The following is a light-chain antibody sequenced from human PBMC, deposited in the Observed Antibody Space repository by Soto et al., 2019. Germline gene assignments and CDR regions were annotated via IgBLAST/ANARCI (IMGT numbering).Light chain of an antibody. CDR3: QQYNIWPPWT. CDR2: GAS. CDR1: QSVSSSY. Sequence: EIVLTQSPGTLSLSPGERGTLSCRASQSVSSSYLAWYQQKPGQAPRLLIYGASIRATGIPDRFSGSGSGTDFTLTISRLEPEDFAVYYCQQYNIWPPWTFGQGTKVDIK. J-gene: IGKJ1*01. V-gene: IGKV3-20*01.